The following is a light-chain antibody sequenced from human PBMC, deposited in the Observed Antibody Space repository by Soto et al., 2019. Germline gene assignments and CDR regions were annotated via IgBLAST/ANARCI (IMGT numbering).Light chain of an antibody. CDR3: QQSYSPPFT. J-gene: IGKJ3*01. CDR1: QGIRTY. Sequence: DIQMTQSPSSLSASVGDRVTITCRASQGIRTYLNWYQQKPGKAPNLLIYDASSLQSGVPSRFSGSGSGADFTLTISSLQPEDSAVYYCQQSYSPPFTFGPGTKVNIK. CDR2: DAS. V-gene: IGKV1-39*01.